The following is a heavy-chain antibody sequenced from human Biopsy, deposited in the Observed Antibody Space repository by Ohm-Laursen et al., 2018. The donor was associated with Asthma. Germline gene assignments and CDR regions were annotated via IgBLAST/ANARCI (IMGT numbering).Heavy chain of an antibody. J-gene: IGHJ6*02. CDR2: ISVYNGNT. CDR1: GYTFNSAG. D-gene: IGHD3-10*01. CDR3: ARAVDYSHYYGIDV. Sequence: ASVKVSCKTSGYTFNSAGITWVRQAPGQGLEWMGWISVYNGNTKVAQKPQDRVTMITDTSTSTACMELRSLRSDDTAVYFCARAVDYSHYYGIDVWGQGTTVTVS. V-gene: IGHV1-18*01.